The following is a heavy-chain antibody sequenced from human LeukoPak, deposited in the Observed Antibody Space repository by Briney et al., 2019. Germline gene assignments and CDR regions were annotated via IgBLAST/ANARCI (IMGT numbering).Heavy chain of an antibody. CDR1: GFTFSSYA. V-gene: IGHV3-30-3*01. Sequence: GGSLRLSCAASGFTFSSYAMHWLRQAPGKGLEWVAVISYDGSNKYYADSVKGRFTISRDNSKNTLYLQMNSLRAEDTAVYYCARERSSILKLSYYFDYWGQGTLVTVSS. J-gene: IGHJ4*02. CDR3: ARERSSILKLSYYFDY. D-gene: IGHD6-19*01. CDR2: ISYDGSNK.